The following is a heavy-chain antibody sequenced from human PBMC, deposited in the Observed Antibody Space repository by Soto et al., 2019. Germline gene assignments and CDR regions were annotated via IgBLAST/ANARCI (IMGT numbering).Heavy chain of an antibody. CDR1: GGSFSGYY. V-gene: IGHV4-34*01. J-gene: IGHJ5*02. Sequence: SETLSLTFAVYGGSFSGYYWSWIRQPPGKGLEWIVEINHSGSTNYNPSLKSRVTISVDTSKNQFSLKLSSVTAADTDVYYCERGLYYYGSGTVWFDPWGQGTLVTVYS. D-gene: IGHD3-10*01. CDR2: INHSGST. CDR3: ERGLYYYGSGTVWFDP.